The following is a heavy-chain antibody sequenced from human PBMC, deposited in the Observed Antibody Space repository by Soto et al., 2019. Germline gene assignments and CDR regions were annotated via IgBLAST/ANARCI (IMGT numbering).Heavy chain of an antibody. V-gene: IGHV3-74*01. CDR2: INGDGSST. J-gene: IGHJ4*02. D-gene: IGHD3-10*01. Sequence: EVQLVESGGGLVQPGGSLRLSCVASGFTFSDYWMHWVRQVPGKGLVWVTRINGDGSSTSYADSVKGRFTISRDNAKNTVHLQMNSLRAEETAVYYCARGSGVGDYWGQGILVTVAS. CDR3: ARGSGVGDY. CDR1: GFTFSDYW.